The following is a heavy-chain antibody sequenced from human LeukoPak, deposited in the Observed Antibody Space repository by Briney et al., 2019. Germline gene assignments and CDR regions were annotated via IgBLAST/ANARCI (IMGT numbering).Heavy chain of an antibody. V-gene: IGHV3-74*01. CDR2: FYSDGSRT. CDR1: GFTLSSYW. CDR3: ARSGRGGAFDI. D-gene: IGHD1-26*01. J-gene: IGHJ3*02. Sequence: PGGSLRLSCAGSGFTLSSYWMHWVRQAPGKGLVWVSRFYSDGSRTNYADSVKGRFTISGDNAENTQYLQMNSLRAEDTAVYYCARSGRGGAFDIWGQGTMVTVSS.